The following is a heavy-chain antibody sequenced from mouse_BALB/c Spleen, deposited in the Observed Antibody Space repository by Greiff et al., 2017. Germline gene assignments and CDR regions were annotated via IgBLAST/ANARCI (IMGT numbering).Heavy chain of an antibody. CDR2: ISYDGSN. CDR3: ASSPDGYYSPMDY. CDR1: GYSITSGYY. V-gene: IGHV3-6*02. D-gene: IGHD2-3*01. Sequence: VQLKESGPGLVKPSQSLSLTCSVTGYSITSGYYWNWIRQFPGNKLEWMGYISYDGSNNYNPSLKNRISFTRDTSKNQFFLKLNSVTTEDTATYYCASSPDGYYSPMDYWGQGTSVTVSS. J-gene: IGHJ4*01.